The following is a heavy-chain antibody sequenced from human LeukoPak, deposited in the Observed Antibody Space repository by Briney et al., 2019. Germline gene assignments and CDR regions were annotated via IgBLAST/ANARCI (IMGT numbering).Heavy chain of an antibody. CDR3: ARARYDSSGFRYYFDY. D-gene: IGHD3-22*01. Sequence: SVKVSCKASGGTFSSYAISWVRQAPGLGLEWMGRIIPILGIANYAQKFQGRVTITADKSTSTAYMELSSLRSEDTAVYYCARARYDSSGFRYYFDYWGQGTLVTVSS. V-gene: IGHV1-69*04. J-gene: IGHJ4*02. CDR2: IIPILGIA. CDR1: GGTFSSYA.